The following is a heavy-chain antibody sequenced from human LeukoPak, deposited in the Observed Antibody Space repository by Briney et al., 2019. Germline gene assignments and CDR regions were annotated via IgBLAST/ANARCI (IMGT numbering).Heavy chain of an antibody. Sequence: GGSLRLSCATSGFTFSSYSMNWVRQAPGKGPEWVSYISGSSSTMYYADSVKGRFTVSRDNSMNTLYLQMNSLRSEDTAIYYCAKAGTAVPGTSDFWGPGTLVTVSS. CDR1: GFTFSSYS. D-gene: IGHD6-19*01. CDR2: ISGSSSTM. V-gene: IGHV3-48*01. J-gene: IGHJ4*02. CDR3: AKAGTAVPGTSDF.